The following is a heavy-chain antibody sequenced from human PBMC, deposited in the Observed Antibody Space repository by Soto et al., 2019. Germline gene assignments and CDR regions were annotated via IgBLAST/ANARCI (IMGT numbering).Heavy chain of an antibody. CDR3: ARGEQYSGRIFDY. Sequence: SHTLSLTCAITGYSVSSNSAGLSWVRQSPSRGLEWLGRTYYRSKWYYEYAVSVRGRITINPDTSKNQYSLQLNSVTPEDTAVYFCARGEQYSGRIFDYWGQGTLVTVSS. CDR1: GYSVSSNSAG. J-gene: IGHJ4*01. CDR2: TYYRSKWYY. V-gene: IGHV6-1*01. D-gene: IGHD1-26*01.